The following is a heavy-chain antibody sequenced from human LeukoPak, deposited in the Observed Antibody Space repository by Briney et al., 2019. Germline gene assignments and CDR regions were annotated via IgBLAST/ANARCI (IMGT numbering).Heavy chain of an antibody. V-gene: IGHV3-9*01. CDR3: AKWPEGAMDYFDY. Sequence: GGSLRLSCAASGFTFDNYAMNWVRQVPGKGLEWISLISWNSGTIGYADSVKGRFTISRDNSKNTLYLEMSSLRVEDTAIYYCAKWPEGAMDYFDYWGQGTLVTVSS. CDR2: ISWNSGTI. CDR1: GFTFDNYA. D-gene: IGHD3-16*01. J-gene: IGHJ4*02.